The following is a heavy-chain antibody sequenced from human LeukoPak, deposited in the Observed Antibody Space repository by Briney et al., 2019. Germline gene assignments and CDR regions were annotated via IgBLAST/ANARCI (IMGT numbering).Heavy chain of an antibody. V-gene: IGHV3-48*01. J-gene: IGHJ4*02. CDR1: GSTFNTYT. CDR2: ISGSSGII. CDR3: ARDTQWAFDY. Sequence: GGSLRLSCAASGSTFNTYTMNWVRQAPGKGLEWVSYISGSSGIIDYADSVRGRFTISRDNAENSLYLQMNSLRAEDTAVYYCARDTQWAFDYWGQGILVTVSS. D-gene: IGHD1-26*01.